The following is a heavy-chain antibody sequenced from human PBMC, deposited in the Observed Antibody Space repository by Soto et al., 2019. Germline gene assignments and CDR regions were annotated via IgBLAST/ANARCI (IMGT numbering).Heavy chain of an antibody. V-gene: IGHV4-39*01. D-gene: IGHD5-12*01. CDR1: GGSISSASYY. J-gene: IGHJ4*02. CDR3: ARAYGGYADY. CDR2: IFYSGNT. Sequence: SETLSLTCTVSGGSISSASYYWGWIRQSPGKGLEWIGSIFYSGNTFYNQSLKSRLTISVDTPMNQFSLKLTSVTAADTAVYYCARAYGGYADYWGQGALVTVSS.